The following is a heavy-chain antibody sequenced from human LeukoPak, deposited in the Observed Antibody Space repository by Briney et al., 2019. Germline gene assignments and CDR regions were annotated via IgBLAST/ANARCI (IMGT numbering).Heavy chain of an antibody. D-gene: IGHD5-18*01. V-gene: IGHV4-4*07. Sequence: SETLSLTCTVPGGSISSYYWSWIRQPAGKGLEWIRRIYTSGSTNYNPSLKSRVTMSVDTSKNQFSLKLSSVTAADTAVYYCARGAKYSYYYYMDVWGEGTTVTVSS. CDR2: IYTSGST. J-gene: IGHJ6*03. CDR1: GGSISSYY. CDR3: ARGAKYSYYYYMDV.